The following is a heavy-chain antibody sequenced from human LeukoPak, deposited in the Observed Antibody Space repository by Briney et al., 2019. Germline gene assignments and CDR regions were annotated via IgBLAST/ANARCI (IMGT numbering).Heavy chain of an antibody. CDR2: IYYSGST. CDR3: ARYSYGGMDV. V-gene: IGHV4-39*01. CDR1: GGSISSSSYC. Sequence: SETLSLTCTVSGGSISSSSYCWGWIRQPPGKGLEWIGSIYYSGSTYYNPSLKSRVTISVDTSKNQFSLKLSSVTAADTAVYYCARYSYGGMDVWGQGTTVTVSS. J-gene: IGHJ6*02. D-gene: IGHD5-18*01.